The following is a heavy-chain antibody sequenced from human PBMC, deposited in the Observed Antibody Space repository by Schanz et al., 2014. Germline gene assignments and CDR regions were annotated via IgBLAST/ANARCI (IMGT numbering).Heavy chain of an antibody. CDR3: ARHNRVWFGKEGC. V-gene: IGHV4-39*01. CDR1: GGSISDSGAY. D-gene: IGHD3-10*01. J-gene: IGHJ4*02. Sequence: QLQMQPSGPGLVRPWETLSLTCTVSGGSISDSGAYWGWFRQTPGKGLEWIANLFYGGSKYYNPSSESRVTMSVAASNNQSSLRLGSVTAADTGVYYCARHNRVWFGKEGCWGQGTLVTVSS. CDR2: LFYGGSK.